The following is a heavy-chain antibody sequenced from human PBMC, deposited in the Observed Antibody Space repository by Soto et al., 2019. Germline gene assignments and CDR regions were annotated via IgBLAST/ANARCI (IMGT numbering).Heavy chain of an antibody. CDR2: IIPVLGTA. D-gene: IGHD6-25*01. CDR1: GGTFSSSA. CDR3: ARGRQERGKDV. V-gene: IGHV1-69*10. J-gene: IGHJ6*02. Sequence: ASVKVSCKASGGTFSSSAISWLRQAPGQGLEWMGAIIPVLGTAHYAQKFQGRVTITADKPTSTAYMELSRLRSEDTAVYYCARGRQERGKDVWGQGTRVPVS.